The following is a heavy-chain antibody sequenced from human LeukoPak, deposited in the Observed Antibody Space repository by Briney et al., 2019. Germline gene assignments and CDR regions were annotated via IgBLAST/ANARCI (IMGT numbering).Heavy chain of an antibody. J-gene: IGHJ3*02. CDR1: GGSLSSRSYY. D-gene: IGHD3-10*01. CDR3: ASQGYYGSGSYKEFDAFDI. CDR2: IYYSGST. Sequence: SETLSLTCTVCGGSLSSRSYYWGWIRQPPGKGLEWIGSIYYSGSTYYNPSLKSRVTISVDTSKNQFSLKLSSVTAADTAVYYCASQGYYGSGSYKEFDAFDIWGQGTMVTVSS. V-gene: IGHV4-39*01.